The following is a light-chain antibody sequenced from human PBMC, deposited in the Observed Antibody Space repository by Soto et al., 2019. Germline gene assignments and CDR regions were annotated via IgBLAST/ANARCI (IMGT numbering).Light chain of an antibody. Sequence: DIQMTQSPSTLSASVGDRVTITCRASQSISSWLAWYQQKPGKAPKLLIYDASSLESGVQSRFSGSGSGTEFHLTISSLQPDDFATYYCQQYNSYSQTFGQGTKVEI. CDR3: QQYNSYSQT. CDR1: QSISSW. CDR2: DAS. J-gene: IGKJ1*01. V-gene: IGKV1-5*01.